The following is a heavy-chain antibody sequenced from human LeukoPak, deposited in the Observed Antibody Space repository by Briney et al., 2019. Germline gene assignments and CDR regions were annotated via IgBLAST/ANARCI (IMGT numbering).Heavy chain of an antibody. D-gene: IGHD6-13*01. CDR1: GFTFSSYA. CDR3: AKQIAAAGYNYFDY. J-gene: IGHJ4*02. CDR2: ISGSGGST. Sequence: GGSPRLSCAASGFTFSSYAMSWVRQAPGKGLEWVSAISGSGGSTYYADSVKGRFTISRDNSKNTLYLQMNSLRAEDTAVYYCAKQIAAAGYNYFDYWGQGTLVTVSS. V-gene: IGHV3-23*01.